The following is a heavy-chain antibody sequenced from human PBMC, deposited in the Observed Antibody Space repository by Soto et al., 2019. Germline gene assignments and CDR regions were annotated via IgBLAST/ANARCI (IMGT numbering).Heavy chain of an antibody. J-gene: IGHJ6*02. Sequence: PSETLSLTCTVSGGSISSYYWSWIRQPPGKGLEWIGYIYYSGSTNYNPSLKSRVTISVDTSKNQFSLKLSSVTAADTAVYYCARDRGGESGYDWKPDYYYYGMDVWGQGTTVTVSS. V-gene: IGHV4-59*01. CDR3: ARDRGGESGYDWKPDYYYYGMDV. CDR2: IYYSGST. D-gene: IGHD5-12*01. CDR1: GGSISSYY.